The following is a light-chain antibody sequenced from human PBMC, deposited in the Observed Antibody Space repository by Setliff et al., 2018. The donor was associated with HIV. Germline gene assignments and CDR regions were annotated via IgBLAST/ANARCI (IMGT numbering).Light chain of an antibody. CDR3: SAYAGRNNYV. Sequence: QSALTQPRSVSGSPGQSVTISCTGTSSDVVDYNFVSWYQHHPGKAPKLVIYEVNKRPSGVPDRFSGSKSDNTASLTVSGLQADDEADYYCSAYAGRNNYVFGSGTKVTVL. V-gene: IGLV2-8*01. CDR2: EVN. CDR1: SSDVVDYNF. J-gene: IGLJ1*01.